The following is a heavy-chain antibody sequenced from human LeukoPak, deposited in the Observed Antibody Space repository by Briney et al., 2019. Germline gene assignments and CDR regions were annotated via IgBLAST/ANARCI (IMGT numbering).Heavy chain of an antibody. Sequence: GRSLRLSCEASGFSFSSYGMHWVRQAPGKGLEWVAVIWNDGSDTYYADSVKGRFTISRDESKNTMYLQLNSLRVEDTAVYYCARETGQRTFDYWGQGTLVTVSS. CDR3: ARETGQRTFDY. CDR1: GFSFSSYG. CDR2: IWNDGSDT. V-gene: IGHV3-33*01. J-gene: IGHJ4*02. D-gene: IGHD1-1*01.